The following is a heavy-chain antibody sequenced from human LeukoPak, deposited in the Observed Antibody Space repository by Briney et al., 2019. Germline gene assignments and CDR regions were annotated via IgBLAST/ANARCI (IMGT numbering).Heavy chain of an antibody. Sequence: SVKVSCKASGGTFNSYAINWVRQAPGQGLEWMGGIIPRLGTTKYIEKFQGRITIASDESTTTAYMELTSLRSEDTAVYYCAADGTDWGQGTLVTVSS. CDR2: IIPRLGTT. V-gene: IGHV1-69*13. CDR3: AADGTD. J-gene: IGHJ4*02. CDR1: GGTFNSYA.